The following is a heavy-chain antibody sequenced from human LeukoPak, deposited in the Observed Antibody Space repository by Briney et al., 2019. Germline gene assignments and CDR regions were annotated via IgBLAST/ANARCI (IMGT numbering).Heavy chain of an antibody. V-gene: IGHV3-30*03. CDR1: GFTFSSYG. D-gene: IGHD3-10*01. CDR2: ISYDGSNK. J-gene: IGHJ4*02. Sequence: GRSLRLSCAASGFTFSSYGMHWVRQAPGKGLEWVAVISYDGSNKYYADSVKGRFTISRDNSKNTLYLQMNSLRAEDTAVYYCARAAGSYLPDDYWGQGTLVTVSS. CDR3: ARAAGSYLPDDY.